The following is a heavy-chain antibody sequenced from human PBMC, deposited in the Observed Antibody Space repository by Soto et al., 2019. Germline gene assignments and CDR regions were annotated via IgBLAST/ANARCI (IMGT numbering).Heavy chain of an antibody. CDR1: GYTFASYA. CDR2: ISAYNGNT. J-gene: IGHJ4*02. CDR3: ARDPPPPDY. V-gene: IGHV1-18*01. Sequence: VQLVQSGAEVKKPGASVKVSCKASGYTFASYAISWMRQAPGHGLEWRGWISAYNGNTNYAQKLQCRVTMTTDTSTSTAYMELRSLRSDDTAVYSCARDPPPPDYWGQGTLVTVSS.